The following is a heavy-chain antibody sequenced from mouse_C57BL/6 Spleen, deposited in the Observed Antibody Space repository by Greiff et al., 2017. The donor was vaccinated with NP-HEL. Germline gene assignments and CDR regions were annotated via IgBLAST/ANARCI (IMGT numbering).Heavy chain of an antibody. V-gene: IGHV1-82*01. J-gene: IGHJ3*01. D-gene: IGHD2-1*01. CDR1: GYAFSSSW. CDR3: ASYYGNFAWFAY. Sequence: QVQLKESGPELVKPGASVKISCKASGYAFSSSWMNWVKQRPGKGLEWIGRIYPGDGDTNYNGKFKGKATLTADKSSSTAYMQLSSLTSEDSAVYFCASYYGNFAWFAYWGQGTLVTVSA. CDR2: IYPGDGDT.